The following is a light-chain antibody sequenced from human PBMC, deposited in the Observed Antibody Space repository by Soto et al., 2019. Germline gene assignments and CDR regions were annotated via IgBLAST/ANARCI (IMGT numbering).Light chain of an antibody. J-gene: IGKJ2*01. CDR3: QQYGGSHPYT. Sequence: EIVLTQSPGTLSLSPGERATLSCRASQSVSSSYLAWYQQKPGQAPRLLIYGASSRATGIPDRFSGSGSGTDFILNINRLEPEDFAVYYCQQYGGSHPYTFGQGTKLEIK. CDR2: GAS. V-gene: IGKV3-20*01. CDR1: QSVSSSY.